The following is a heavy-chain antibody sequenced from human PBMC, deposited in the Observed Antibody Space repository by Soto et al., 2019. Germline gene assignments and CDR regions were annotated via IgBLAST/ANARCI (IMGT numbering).Heavy chain of an antibody. CDR3: AKDPALTRSLDY. D-gene: IGHD7-27*01. Sequence: GGSLRLSCAASGFTFSSYAMSWVRQAPGKGLEWVSAISGSVGSTYYADSVKGRFTISRDNSKNTLYLQMNSLRAEDTAVYYCAKDPALTRSLDYWGQGTLVTVSS. CDR1: GFTFSSYA. V-gene: IGHV3-23*01. J-gene: IGHJ4*02. CDR2: ISGSVGST.